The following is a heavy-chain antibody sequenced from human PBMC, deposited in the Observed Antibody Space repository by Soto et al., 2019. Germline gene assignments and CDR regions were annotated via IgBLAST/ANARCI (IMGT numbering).Heavy chain of an antibody. CDR1: GGSISSGGYS. J-gene: IGHJ4*02. CDR3: ARVMTTVTTLDY. V-gene: IGHV4-30-2*01. Sequence: QLQLQESGSGLVKPSQTLSLTCAVSGGSISSGGYSWSWIRQPPGKGLEWIGYIYHSGSTYYNPSLKRRVTISVDRSKNQFALKLSSVTVADTAVYYCARVMTTVTTLDYWGQGTLVTVSS. D-gene: IGHD4-17*01. CDR2: IYHSGST.